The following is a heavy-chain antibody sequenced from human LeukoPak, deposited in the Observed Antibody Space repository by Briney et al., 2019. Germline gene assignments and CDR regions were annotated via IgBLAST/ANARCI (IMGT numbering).Heavy chain of an antibody. J-gene: IGHJ4*02. CDR1: GFTFSAYD. Sequence: TGGSLRLSCAASGFTFSAYDMHWVRQAPGEGLKWVSALHTDGGIYYLHSVKGRFTISREDAKNSLYLQMHTLTAGDTAVYYCARGSGPGVTTIDSWGQGTLVIVSS. CDR2: LHTDGGI. CDR3: ARGSGPGVTTIDS. V-gene: IGHV3-13*01. D-gene: IGHD4-17*01.